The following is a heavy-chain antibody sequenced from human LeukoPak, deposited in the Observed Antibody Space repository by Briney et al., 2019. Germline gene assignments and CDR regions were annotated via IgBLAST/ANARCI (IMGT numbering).Heavy chain of an antibody. D-gene: IGHD1-1*01. Sequence: ASVKVSCKASGYAFAGYYIHWVRQAPGQGLEWMGWINPNSGDTNYAQRFQGRVTMTRDTSISTAYMELYSLRSDDTALYYCAREKNPVQLERRSFFDYWGQGTLVTVSS. J-gene: IGHJ4*02. CDR3: AREKNPVQLERRSFFDY. CDR1: GYAFAGYY. V-gene: IGHV1-2*02. CDR2: INPNSGDT.